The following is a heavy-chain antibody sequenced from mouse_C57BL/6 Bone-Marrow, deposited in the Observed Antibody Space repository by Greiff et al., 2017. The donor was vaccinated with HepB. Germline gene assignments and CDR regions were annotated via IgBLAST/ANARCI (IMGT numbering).Heavy chain of an antibody. D-gene: IGHD1-1*01. J-gene: IGHJ4*01. Sequence: VQLQQSGAELVKPGASVKMSCKASGYTFTSYWITWVKQRPGQGLEWIGDIYPGSGSTNYNEKFKSKATLTVDTSSSTAYMQLSSLTSEDSAVYYCARSVFITTVVATEAMDYWGQGTSVTVSS. CDR1: GYTFTSYW. CDR3: ARSVFITTVVATEAMDY. V-gene: IGHV1-55*01. CDR2: IYPGSGST.